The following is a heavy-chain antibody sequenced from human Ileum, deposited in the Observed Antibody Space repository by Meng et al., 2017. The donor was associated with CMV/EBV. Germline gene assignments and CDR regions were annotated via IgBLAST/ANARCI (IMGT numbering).Heavy chain of an antibody. Sequence: QITLKESGPTLVKPTQTLTLTCTVSGFSLSTSGVGVGWVRQPPGKALEWLALIYWDGDTRYSPSLKSRLTITKDTSRNQVVLAMTDTDPVDTATYYCVHTYCGSVSCLGFDYWGQGTLVTVSS. V-gene: IGHV2-5*02. J-gene: IGHJ4*02. CDR2: IYWDGDT. D-gene: IGHD2-15*01. CDR1: GFSLSTSGVG. CDR3: VHTYCGSVSCLGFDY.